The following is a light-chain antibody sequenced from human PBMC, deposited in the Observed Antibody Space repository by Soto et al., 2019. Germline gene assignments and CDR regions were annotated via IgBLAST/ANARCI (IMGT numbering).Light chain of an antibody. V-gene: IGLV2-8*01. J-gene: IGLJ3*02. CDR3: SSYASGSVWV. CDR2: EVN. Sequence: QLVLTQPPSASGSPGQSVTISCTGTSSDVGGYNYVSWYQQHPGQAPKLMIYEVNKRPSGVPDRFSGSKSSSTASLTVSGLQAEDEADYYCSSYASGSVWVFGGGTKVTVL. CDR1: SSDVGGYNY.